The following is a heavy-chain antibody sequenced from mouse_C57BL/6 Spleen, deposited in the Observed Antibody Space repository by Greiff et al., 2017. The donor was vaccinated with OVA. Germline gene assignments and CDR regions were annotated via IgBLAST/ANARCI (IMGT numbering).Heavy chain of an antibody. CDR3: ARGGGWFAY. CDR1: GYTFTSYW. CDR2: IHPNSGST. V-gene: IGHV1-64*01. Sequence: VQLQQPGAELVKPGASVKLSCKASGYTFTSYWMHWVKQRPGQGLEWIGMIHPNSGSTNYNEKFKSKATLTVDKSSSTAYMQLSGLTSEDSAVYYYARGGGWFAYWGQGTLVTVSA. J-gene: IGHJ3*01.